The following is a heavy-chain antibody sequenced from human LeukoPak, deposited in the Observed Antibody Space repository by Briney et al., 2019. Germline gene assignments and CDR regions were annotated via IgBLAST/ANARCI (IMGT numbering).Heavy chain of an antibody. J-gene: IGHJ4*02. D-gene: IGHD1-14*01. Sequence: PGGSLRLSCAASGFTFSSYAMSWVRQAPGKGLEWVSAISGSGGSTYYADSVKGRFTISRDNSKNTLYLQMNSLRAEDTAVYYCARMSYHPPTYFDYWGQGTLVTVSS. V-gene: IGHV3-23*01. CDR3: ARMSYHPPTYFDY. CDR1: GFTFSSYA. CDR2: ISGSGGST.